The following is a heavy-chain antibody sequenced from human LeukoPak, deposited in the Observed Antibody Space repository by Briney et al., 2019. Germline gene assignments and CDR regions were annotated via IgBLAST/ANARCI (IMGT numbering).Heavy chain of an antibody. Sequence: GGSLRLSCAASGFTFDDYAMHWVRQAPGKGLEWVSGISWNSGSIGYADSVKGRFTISRDNAKNSLYLQMNSLRAEDTAVYYCARESGYSFDYWGQGTLVTASS. CDR1: GFTFDDYA. V-gene: IGHV3-9*01. CDR3: ARESGYSFDY. J-gene: IGHJ4*02. CDR2: ISWNSGSI. D-gene: IGHD5-12*01.